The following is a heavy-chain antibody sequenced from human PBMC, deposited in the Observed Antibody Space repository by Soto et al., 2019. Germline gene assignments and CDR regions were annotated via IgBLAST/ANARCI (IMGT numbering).Heavy chain of an antibody. D-gene: IGHD3-3*02. Sequence: QVHLVQSGAEVKKPGSSVKVSCKASGGTFSSSAFSWVRQAPGQGLEWMGGIIPIFPTPDYGQRFQGRVTMTADESAGTVYMELRGLRSEDTAVYFCARDKGRQQLGGNYYYITDIWGQGTTVTVSS. V-gene: IGHV1-69*12. CDR1: GGTFSSSA. J-gene: IGHJ6*02. CDR2: IIPIFPTP. CDR3: ARDKGRQQLGGNYYYITDI.